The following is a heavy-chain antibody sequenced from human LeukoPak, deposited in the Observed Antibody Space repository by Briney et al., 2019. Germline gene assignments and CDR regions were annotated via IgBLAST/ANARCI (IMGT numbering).Heavy chain of an antibody. D-gene: IGHD4-23*01. Sequence: GSXXXYXXXWIRQPXGKGXXWIWRIYTSGSTNYNPSLKRRVTISVDTSKNQFSLKLSSVTAADTAVYYCAGEEYGGNSEFDYWGQGTLVTVSS. CDR3: AGEEYGGNSEFDY. CDR1: GSXXXYX. CDR2: IYTSGST. J-gene: IGHJ4*02. V-gene: IGHV4-4*07.